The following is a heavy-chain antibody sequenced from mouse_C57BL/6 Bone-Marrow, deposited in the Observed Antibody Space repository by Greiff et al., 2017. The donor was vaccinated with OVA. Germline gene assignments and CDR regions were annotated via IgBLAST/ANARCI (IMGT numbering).Heavy chain of an antibody. CDR2: IRSKSNNYAT. CDR1: GFSFNTYA. Sequence: DVKLVESGGGLVQPKGSLKLSCAASGFSFNTYAMNWVRQAPGKGLEWVARIRSKSNNYATYYADSVKDRFTISRDDSESMLYLQMNNLKTEETAMYYCVRQLYDGYFYAMDYWGQGTSVTVSS. V-gene: IGHV10-1*01. J-gene: IGHJ4*01. D-gene: IGHD2-3*01. CDR3: VRQLYDGYFYAMDY.